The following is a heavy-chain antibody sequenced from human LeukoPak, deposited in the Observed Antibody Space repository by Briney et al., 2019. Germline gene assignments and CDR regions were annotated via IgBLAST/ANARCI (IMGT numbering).Heavy chain of an antibody. CDR1: GGSISSSSYY. V-gene: IGHV4-39*07. CDR3: ARDPSGKFFNWFDP. Sequence: PSETLSLTCTVSGGSISSSSYYWGWIRQPPGKGLEWIGSIYYSGGTNYNPSLKSRVTISVDTSKNQFSLKMRSVTAADTAVYYCARDPSGKFFNWFDPWGQGTLVTVSS. CDR2: IYYSGGT. J-gene: IGHJ5*02. D-gene: IGHD1-26*01.